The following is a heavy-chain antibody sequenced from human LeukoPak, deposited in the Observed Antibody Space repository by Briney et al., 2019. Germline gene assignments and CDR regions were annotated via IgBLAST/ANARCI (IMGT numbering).Heavy chain of an antibody. V-gene: IGHV3-21*01. CDR2: IGSSSSYI. J-gene: IGHJ4*02. CDR3: ASQYYYDSSGYYSAEDWDY. D-gene: IGHD3-22*01. Sequence: GGSLRLSCAASGFTFSSYSMNWVRQAPGKGLEWVSSIGSSSSYIYYADSVKGRFAISRDNAKNSLYLQMNSLRAEDTAVYYCASQYYYDSSGYYSAEDWDYWGQGTLVTVSS. CDR1: GFTFSSYS.